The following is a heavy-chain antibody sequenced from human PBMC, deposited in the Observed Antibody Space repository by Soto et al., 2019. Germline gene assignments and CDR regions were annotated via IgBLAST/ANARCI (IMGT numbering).Heavy chain of an antibody. Sequence: ASVKVSCKASGYNFSAYFIHWVRQAPGQGLEWMGWINPNSRGTKYAENFQGRVTLTRDTSISTAYMELSRLRSDDSAVYFCTREPPNRDYDGMDVWGQGTTGTAPS. CDR2: INPNSRGT. CDR1: GYNFSAYF. CDR3: TREPPNRDYDGMDV. J-gene: IGHJ6*02. V-gene: IGHV1-2*02. D-gene: IGHD1-26*01.